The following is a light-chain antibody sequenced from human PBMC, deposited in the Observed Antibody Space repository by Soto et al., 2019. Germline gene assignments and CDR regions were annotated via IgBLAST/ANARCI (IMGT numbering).Light chain of an antibody. Sequence: QSVLTQPASVSGSPGQPITISCTGTSSDVGSFDSVAWYQHNPGKAPKLMIYAVSNRPSGVSNRFSGSKSGNTASLTISALQGDDEGDYYCSSYTGNHDVVFGGGTKLTVL. J-gene: IGLJ2*01. CDR3: SSYTGNHDVV. CDR1: SSDVGSFDS. V-gene: IGLV2-14*01. CDR2: AVS.